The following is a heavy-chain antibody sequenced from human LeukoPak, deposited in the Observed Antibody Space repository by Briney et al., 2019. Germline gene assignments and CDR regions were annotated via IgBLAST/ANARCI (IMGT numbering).Heavy chain of an antibody. V-gene: IGHV3-21*01. J-gene: IGHJ5*02. CDR1: GFTFSSYS. CDR3: ARAYSGGSFPGPNWFDP. D-gene: IGHD2-15*01. CDR2: ISSSSSYI. Sequence: GGSLRLSCAASGFTFSSYSMNWVRQAPGKGLEWVSSISSSSSYIYYADSVKGRFTISRDNAKNSLYLQMNSLRAEDTAVYYCARAYSGGSFPGPNWFDPWGQGTLVTVSS.